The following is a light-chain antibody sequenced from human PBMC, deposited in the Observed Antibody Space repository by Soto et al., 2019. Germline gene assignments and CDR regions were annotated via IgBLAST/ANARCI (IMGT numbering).Light chain of an antibody. CDR1: SSDVGGYNF. V-gene: IGLV2-8*01. CDR3: SSYAGSSDIV. J-gene: IGLJ1*01. CDR2: AVT. Sequence: QSALTQPPSASGSPGQSVTISCTGTSSDVGGYNFVSWYQQHPGRAPKLIISAVTNRPSGVPDRFSGSMSGNTATLTVSGLQADDAADYYCSSYAGSSDIVFGTGTKVTVL.